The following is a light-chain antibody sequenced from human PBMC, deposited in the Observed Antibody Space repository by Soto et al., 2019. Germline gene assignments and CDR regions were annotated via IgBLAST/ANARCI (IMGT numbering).Light chain of an antibody. CDR1: QSVSIH. J-gene: IGKJ5*01. CDR2: DTS. Sequence: ETVMTQSPGTLSVSLGERATLSCRASQSVSIHLALYQQKPGQAPRLLIYDTSTRATGIPARFSGSGSGTEFTLTISSLQSEDFAVYYCQQYSNWPPITFGQGTRLEIK. V-gene: IGKV3-15*01. CDR3: QQYSNWPPIT.